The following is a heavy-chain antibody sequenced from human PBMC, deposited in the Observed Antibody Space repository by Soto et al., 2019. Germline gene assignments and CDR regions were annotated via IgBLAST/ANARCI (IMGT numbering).Heavy chain of an antibody. Sequence: GXLRLSCASSGFXFGENAMSWVRQAPGNGLELVSGISDSGATTYYADSVRGRFTISRDNSKNTLYLQMKSLRAEGSASYYCAKEDTSSGSLDYWGQGALVTVSS. CDR3: AKEDTSSGSLDY. D-gene: IGHD6-19*01. CDR1: GFXFGENA. J-gene: IGHJ4*02. V-gene: IGHV3-23*01. CDR2: ISDSGATT.